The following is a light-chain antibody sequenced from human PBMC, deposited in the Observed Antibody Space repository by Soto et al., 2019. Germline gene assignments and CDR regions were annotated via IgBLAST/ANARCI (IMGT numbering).Light chain of an antibody. CDR3: QQLNSYPVT. CDR2: ATS. J-gene: IGKJ4*01. CDR1: QGLNSY. Sequence: DIQLTQSPSFLSASVGDRVTITCRASQGLNSYFAWYQQKPGKAPKLLLYATSTLQSVFPSRFSGSGSGAKFTLTITSLQPEDIATYYCQQLNSYPVTFGGGTKVDIK. V-gene: IGKV1-9*01.